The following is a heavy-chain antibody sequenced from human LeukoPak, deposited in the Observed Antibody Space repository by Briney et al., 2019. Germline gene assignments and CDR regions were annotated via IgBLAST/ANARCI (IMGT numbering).Heavy chain of an antibody. Sequence: ASVKVSRKASGYTFTGYYMHWVRQAPGQGLEWIGWINPNSGGTNYAQKFQGRVTMTRDTSISTAYMELSRLRSDDTAVYYCARVEETYYYDSSGLPGDYWGQGTLVTVSS. CDR3: ARVEETYYYDSSGLPGDY. CDR1: GYTFTGYY. CDR2: INPNSGGT. V-gene: IGHV1-2*02. J-gene: IGHJ4*02. D-gene: IGHD3-22*01.